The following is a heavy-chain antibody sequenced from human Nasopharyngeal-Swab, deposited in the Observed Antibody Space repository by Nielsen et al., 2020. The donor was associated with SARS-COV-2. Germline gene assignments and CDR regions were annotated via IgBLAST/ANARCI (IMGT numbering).Heavy chain of an antibody. Sequence: SETLSLTCAVYGGSFSGYYWSWVRQPPGKGLEWIGEINHSGSTNYNPSLKSRVTISVDTSKNQFSLRLSSVTAADTAVYYCATTYCSGGSCYVGLDAFDIWGQGTMVTVSS. D-gene: IGHD2-15*01. J-gene: IGHJ3*02. V-gene: IGHV4-34*01. CDR3: ATTYCSGGSCYVGLDAFDI. CDR2: INHSGST. CDR1: GGSFSGYY.